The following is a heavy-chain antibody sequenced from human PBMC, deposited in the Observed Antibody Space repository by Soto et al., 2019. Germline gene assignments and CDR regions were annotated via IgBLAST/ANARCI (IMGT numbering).Heavy chain of an antibody. Sequence: TGGSLILSCAASGFTFSSYGMHWVRQAPGKGLEWVAVIWYDGSNKYYADSVKGRFTISRDNSKNTLYLQMNSLRAEDTAVYYCAKLPIAAGFDYWGQGTLVTVSS. CDR2: IWYDGSNK. D-gene: IGHD6-13*01. V-gene: IGHV3-33*06. CDR3: AKLPIAAGFDY. CDR1: GFTFSSYG. J-gene: IGHJ4*02.